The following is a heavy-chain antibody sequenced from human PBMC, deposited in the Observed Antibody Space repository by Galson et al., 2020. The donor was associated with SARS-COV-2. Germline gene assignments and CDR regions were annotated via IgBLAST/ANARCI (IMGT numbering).Heavy chain of an antibody. J-gene: IGHJ4*02. CDR2: IYSNGGT. D-gene: IGHD2-8*01. CDR1: DDSIGDTHYY. CDR3: ARHGCTNGVWQFDY. V-gene: IGHV4-39*01. Sequence: SETLSLTCSVSDDSIGDTHYYWGWTRQAPGKGLQWIGSIYSNGGTYYNPSLESRVTMSLDTSQNLYSLTLRSVAAADTAIYYCARHGCTNGVWQFDYWGRGTLLTVSS.